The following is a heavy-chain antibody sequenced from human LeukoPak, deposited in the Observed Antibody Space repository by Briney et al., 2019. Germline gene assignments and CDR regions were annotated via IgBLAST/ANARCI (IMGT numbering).Heavy chain of an antibody. CDR1: VFTFSSYG. CDR2: MSYDGAYK. J-gene: IGHJ4*02. D-gene: IGHD5-18*01. CDR3: AKNFLGGYTYGESDC. V-gene: IGHV3-30*18. Sequence: GRSLRLSCAASVFTFSSYGMHWVRQSAGKGLGWGGGMSYDGAYKHYGDSVKGRFTISRDNSKNTLYLQMNSLRAEDTAVYYCAKNFLGGYTYGESDCWGQGTLVTVSS.